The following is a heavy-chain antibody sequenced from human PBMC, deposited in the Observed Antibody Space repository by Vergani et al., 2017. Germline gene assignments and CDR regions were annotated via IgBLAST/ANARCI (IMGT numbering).Heavy chain of an antibody. CDR1: GYTFTSYY. CDR3: ARDSWYCSSTSCYVGRDWFDP. D-gene: IGHD2-2*01. J-gene: IGHJ5*02. Sequence: QVQLVQSGAEVKKPGASVKVSCKASGYTFTSYYMHWVRQAPGQGLEWMGIINPSGGSTSYAQKFQGRVTMTRDTSTSTVYMELSSLRSEDTAVYYCARDSWYCSSTSCYVGRDWFDPWGQGTLVTVSS. CDR2: INPSGGST. V-gene: IGHV1-46*01.